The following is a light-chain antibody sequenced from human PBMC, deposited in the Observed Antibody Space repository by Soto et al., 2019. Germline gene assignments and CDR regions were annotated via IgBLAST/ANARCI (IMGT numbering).Light chain of an antibody. V-gene: IGKV3-11*01. J-gene: IGKJ1*01. CDR2: YAD. CDR3: QPRSNWPPGT. CDR1: QSVSSY. Sequence: EIVLTQSQATLSLSPGERPTLSRRASQSVSSYLAWYQQKPGQAPSLLIYYADNRATGIPARFSGSGSGTDFALTTSILEPEDFAVYYCQPRSNWPPGTFGQGTQVYIK.